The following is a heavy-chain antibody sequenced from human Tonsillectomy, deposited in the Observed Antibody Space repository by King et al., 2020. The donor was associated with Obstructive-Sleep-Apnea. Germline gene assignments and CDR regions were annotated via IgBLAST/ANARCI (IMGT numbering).Heavy chain of an antibody. CDR2: IYSGGST. Sequence: EQLVQSGGGLVQPGGSLRLSCAASGFTVSSNYMSWVRQAPGKGLEWVSVIYSGGSTYSADSVKGRSTMSTDTSKNTLYLQMNSLRAEDTAVYYCARKGPGIAAAGTGFDYWGQGTLVTVSS. V-gene: IGHV3-66*01. CDR3: ARKGPGIAAAGTGFDY. CDR1: GFTVSSNY. J-gene: IGHJ4*02. D-gene: IGHD6-13*01.